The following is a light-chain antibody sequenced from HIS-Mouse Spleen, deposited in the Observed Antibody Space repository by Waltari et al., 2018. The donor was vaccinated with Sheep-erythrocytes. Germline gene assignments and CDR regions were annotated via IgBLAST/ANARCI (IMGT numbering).Light chain of an antibody. CDR1: TSDVGGYNY. CDR2: DVS. V-gene: IGLV2-11*01. CDR3: CSYAGSYNHV. J-gene: IGLJ1*01. Sequence: QSALTQPRSVSGSPAQSVTISAPGTTSDVGGYNYVSWYQQHPGKAPKLMIYDVSKRPSGVPDRFSGSKSGNTASLTISGLQAEDEADYYCCSYAGSYNHVFATGTKVTVL.